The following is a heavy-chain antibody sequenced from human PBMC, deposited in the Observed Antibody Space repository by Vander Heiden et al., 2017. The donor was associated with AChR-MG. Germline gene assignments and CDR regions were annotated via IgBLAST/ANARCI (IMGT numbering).Heavy chain of an antibody. J-gene: IGHJ4*02. CDR3: AQRLESSSGYGCEY. CDR2: IYWDDDK. CDR1: GISLSTSGVG. D-gene: IGHD5-12*01. V-gene: IGHV2-5*02. Sequence: QIALKESGPTLVKPTQTLTLTCTVSGISLSTSGVGVGWIRHPPGKALEWLALIYWDDDKRYSPSLKSRLTITKDTSKNQVVLTMSNMDPVDTGTYYGAQRLESSSGYGCEYWGQGTLGTVSS.